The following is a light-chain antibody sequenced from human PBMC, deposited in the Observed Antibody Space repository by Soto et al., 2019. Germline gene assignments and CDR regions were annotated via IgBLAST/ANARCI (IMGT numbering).Light chain of an antibody. CDR3: QQFSSSGT. Sequence: IGLTQSPGTLSLSPGERATLSCRASQTISSTYLAWCQQKPGQAPRLLIYGASTRATGIPDRFSGGGSGTDFTLTISRLEPEDFAVYYCQQFSSSGTFGQGTKVDIK. CDR2: GAS. J-gene: IGKJ1*01. V-gene: IGKV3-20*01. CDR1: QTISSTY.